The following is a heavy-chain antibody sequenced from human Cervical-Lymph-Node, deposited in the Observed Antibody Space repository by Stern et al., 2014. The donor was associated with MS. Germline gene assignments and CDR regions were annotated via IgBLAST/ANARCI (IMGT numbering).Heavy chain of an antibody. CDR1: GYPLTDLS. V-gene: IGHV1-24*01. CDR2: FDPEDGEI. J-gene: IGHJ4*02. CDR3: ATAPLAYYYDTSAYYNNY. Sequence: QLVQSGAEVKKPGASVKVSCKVSGYPLTDLSMHWVRQAPGRGLEWMGGFDPEDGEIIYAQKFQGRVSMTEDASTETAYMDLSSLTSEDTAVYYCATAPLAYYYDTSAYYNNYWGQGTLVTVSS. D-gene: IGHD3-22*01.